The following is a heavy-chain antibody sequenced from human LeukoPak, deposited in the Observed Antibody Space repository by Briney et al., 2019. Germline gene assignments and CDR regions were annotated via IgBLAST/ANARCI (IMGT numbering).Heavy chain of an antibody. D-gene: IGHD6-19*01. CDR1: GITVSGNY. Sequence: GGSLRLSCAASGITVSGNYISWVRQAPGKGLEWVSVIYSGGSTYYADSVRGRLTISRHNSKNTVDLQMSSLRTEDTAVYYCARAGRFSSGWYAFDIWGRGTMVTVSS. CDR2: IYSGGST. V-gene: IGHV3-53*04. J-gene: IGHJ3*02. CDR3: ARAGRFSSGWYAFDI.